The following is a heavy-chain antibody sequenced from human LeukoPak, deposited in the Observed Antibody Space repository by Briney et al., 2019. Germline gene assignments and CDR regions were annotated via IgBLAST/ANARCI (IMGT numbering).Heavy chain of an antibody. V-gene: IGHV4-31*03. Sequence: TLSLTCTVSGGSISNGDHYWSWIRQHPGKGLEWIGYIYYSGSTYYNPSLKSRVTISVDTSKNQFSLKLSSVIAADTAVYYCARETRSYTFGGVIVAADIWGQGTMVTVSS. D-gene: IGHD3-16*02. CDR1: GGSISNGDHY. CDR2: IYYSGST. J-gene: IGHJ3*02. CDR3: ARETRSYTFGGVIVAADI.